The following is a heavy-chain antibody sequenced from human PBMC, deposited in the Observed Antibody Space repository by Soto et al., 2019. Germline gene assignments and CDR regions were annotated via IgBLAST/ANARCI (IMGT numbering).Heavy chain of an antibody. CDR3: ASDRQLGSSSYYGIDV. V-gene: IGHV3-74*01. CDR1: DFTFSSHW. J-gene: IGHJ6*02. CDR2: INSDGSTR. D-gene: IGHD1-1*01. Sequence: GGSLRLSCAASDFTFSSHWMHWVRQAPGKGLVWVSRINSDGSTRNYADSVKGRFTISRDNAKKTLYLQMNSLRVEDTAVYYCASDRQLGSSSYYGIDVRGQGTTVTVSS.